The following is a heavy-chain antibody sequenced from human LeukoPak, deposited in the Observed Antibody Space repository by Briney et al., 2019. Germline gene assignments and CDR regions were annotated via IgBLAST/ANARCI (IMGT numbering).Heavy chain of an antibody. CDR2: IYYSGRT. D-gene: IGHD3-16*01. CDR3: AIGPPRPAHYDYVWWSSPFDP. V-gene: IGHV4-59*08. Sequence: SETLSLTCTVSGVSMSSYYWSWLGQPPGKGLEWIGYIYYSGRTNYNTSLKSRVNISVDTSKNQFSLKLSSVTSADTAVYYCAIGPPRPAHYDYVWWSSPFDPWGQGTLVTVSS. CDR1: GVSMSSYY. J-gene: IGHJ5*02.